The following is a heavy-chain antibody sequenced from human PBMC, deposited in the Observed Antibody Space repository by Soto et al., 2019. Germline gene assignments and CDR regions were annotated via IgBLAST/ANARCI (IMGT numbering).Heavy chain of an antibody. J-gene: IGHJ6*02. CDR1: GYTFTNYY. V-gene: IGHV1-8*02. Sequence: ASVHVSCKASGYTFTNYYINWVRQATGQGLEWMGWMNPNSGNTGYAQKFQGSVTMTRNTSISTAYMELSSLRSEDTAVYYCVRGGAHAPRMVFRVLGWPGAYGMDVWC. D-gene: IGHD3-3*01. CDR2: MNPNSGNT. CDR3: VRGGAHAPRMVFRVLGWPGAYGMDV.